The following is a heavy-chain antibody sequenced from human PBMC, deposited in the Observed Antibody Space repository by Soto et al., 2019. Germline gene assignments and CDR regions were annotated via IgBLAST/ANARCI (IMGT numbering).Heavy chain of an antibody. Sequence: QLQLQESGPGLVKPSETLSLTCTVYGGSISSSSYYCGWIRQPPGKGLEWIGSIYYSGSTYYNPSLKSRVTISVDTSKNQFSLKLSSVTAADTAVYYCASGRYCSGGSCYYTPHKLGTLYYFDYWGQGTLVTVSS. CDR3: ASGRYCSGGSCYYTPHKLGTLYYFDY. V-gene: IGHV4-39*01. J-gene: IGHJ4*02. CDR2: IYYSGST. CDR1: GGSISSSSYY. D-gene: IGHD2-15*01.